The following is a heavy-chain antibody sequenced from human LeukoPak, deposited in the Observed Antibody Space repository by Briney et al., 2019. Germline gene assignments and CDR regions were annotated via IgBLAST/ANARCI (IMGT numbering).Heavy chain of an antibody. J-gene: IGHJ6*03. V-gene: IGHV6-1*01. D-gene: IGHD1-1*01. CDR3: ARVSWFPGTSYYYMDV. Sequence: SQTLSLTCAISGDSVSSNNAAWNWIRQSPSRGLEWLGRTYYRSKWYNDYAVSVQSRITINPDTSKNQFSLKLTSVTAADTAVYYCARVSWFPGTSYYYMDVWGKGTTVTVSS. CDR1: GDSVSSNNAA. CDR2: TYYRSKWYN.